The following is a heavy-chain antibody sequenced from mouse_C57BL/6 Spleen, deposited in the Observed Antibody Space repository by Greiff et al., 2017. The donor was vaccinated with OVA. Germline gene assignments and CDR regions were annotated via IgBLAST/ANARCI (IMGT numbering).Heavy chain of an antibody. J-gene: IGHJ4*01. D-gene: IGHD2-1*01. CDR1: GFTFSDYG. Sequence: EVKLMESGGGLVKPGGSLKLSCAASGFTFSDYGMHWVRQAPEKGLEWVAYISSGSSTIYYADTVKGRFTISRDNAKNTLFLQMTSLRSEDTAMYYCARVPYGNFYAMDYWGQGTSVTVSS. CDR2: ISSGSSTI. CDR3: ARVPYGNFYAMDY. V-gene: IGHV5-17*01.